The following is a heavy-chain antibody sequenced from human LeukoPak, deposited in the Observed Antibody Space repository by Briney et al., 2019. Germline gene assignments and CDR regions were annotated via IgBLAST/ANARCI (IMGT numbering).Heavy chain of an antibody. CDR3: ARDAAITMIRGVRVSGWFDP. D-gene: IGHD3-10*01. V-gene: IGHV1-69*06. J-gene: IGHJ5*02. CDR1: GGTFSSYA. Sequence: SVKVSCKASGGTFSSYAISWVRQAPGQGLEWMGRIIPLFGTANYAQKFQGRVTITADKSTSTAYMQLNSLRSEDTAMYYCARDAAITMIRGVRVSGWFDPWGQGTLVIVSS. CDR2: IIPLFGTA.